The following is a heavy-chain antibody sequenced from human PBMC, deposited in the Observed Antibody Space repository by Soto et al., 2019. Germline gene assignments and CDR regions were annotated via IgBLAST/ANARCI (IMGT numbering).Heavy chain of an antibody. J-gene: IGHJ3*02. V-gene: IGHV3-23*01. CDR3: ASPFYDSSGKSSFDI. CDR2: VSARGGDT. D-gene: IGHD3-22*01. Sequence: GGSLRLSCAGSGFTFSSYGMNWVRQAPGKGLEWVAGVSARGGDTSHADSVKGRFTISRDNSKDTLYLQMNSLRSEDTAVYYCASPFYDSSGKSSFDIWGQGTMVTVSS. CDR1: GFTFSSYG.